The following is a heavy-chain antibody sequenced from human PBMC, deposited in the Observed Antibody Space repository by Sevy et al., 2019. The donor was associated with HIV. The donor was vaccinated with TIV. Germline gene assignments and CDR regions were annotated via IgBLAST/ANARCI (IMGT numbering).Heavy chain of an antibody. J-gene: IGHJ5*02. CDR1: GFTFSSYA. Sequence: GGSLILSCAASGFTFSSYAMHWVRQAPGKGLEWVAVISYDGSNKYYADSVKGRFTISRDNSKNTLYLQMNSLRAEDTAVYYCARDPENIVVVPAAIGGGRFDPWGQGTLVTVSS. CDR2: ISYDGSNK. V-gene: IGHV3-30*04. D-gene: IGHD2-2*01. CDR3: ARDPENIVVVPAAIGGGRFDP.